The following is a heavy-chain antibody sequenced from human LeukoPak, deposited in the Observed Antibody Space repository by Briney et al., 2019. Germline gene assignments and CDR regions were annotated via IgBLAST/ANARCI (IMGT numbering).Heavy chain of an antibody. V-gene: IGHV4-61*02. CDR3: ARSPLLRSAFDI. Sequence: SQTLSLTCTASDGSISSSSYYWSWIRQPAGKGLEWIGRIYTSGSTNYNPSLKSRVTISVDTSKNQFSLRLSSVTAADTAVYYCARSPLLRSAFDIWGQGTMVTVSS. D-gene: IGHD4-17*01. CDR1: DGSISSSSYY. J-gene: IGHJ3*02. CDR2: IYTSGST.